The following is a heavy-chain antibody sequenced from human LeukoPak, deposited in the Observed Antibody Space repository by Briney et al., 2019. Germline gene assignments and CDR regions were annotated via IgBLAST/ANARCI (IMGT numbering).Heavy chain of an antibody. J-gene: IGHJ2*01. Sequence: GGSLRLSCAASGFTFSDYHMSWICQAPGKGLEWVSYIISSSSHIYYADSVKGRFTTSRDNAKNSLYLEMNSLRAEDTAVYYCWGSRGGYYDSSGYYYGWYFDLWGRGTLVTVSS. CDR1: GFTFSDYH. CDR2: IISSSSHI. D-gene: IGHD3-22*01. V-gene: IGHV3-11*01. CDR3: WGSRGGYYDSSGYYYGWYFDL.